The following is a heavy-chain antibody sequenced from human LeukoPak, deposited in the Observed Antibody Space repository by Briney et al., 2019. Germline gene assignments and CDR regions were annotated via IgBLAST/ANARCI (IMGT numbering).Heavy chain of an antibody. CDR3: AKDYGSSLVGVVIDY. V-gene: IGHV3-7*03. J-gene: IGHJ4*02. CDR2: IKKDGSEK. Sequence: GGSLRLSCAASGFTFSSYWMSWVRQTPGKGLEWVANIKKDGSEKYYVDSVKGRFTISRDNAKNSLYLQMNSLRAEDMALYYCAKDYGSSLVGVVIDYWGQGTLVTVSS. D-gene: IGHD3-3*01. CDR1: GFTFSSYW.